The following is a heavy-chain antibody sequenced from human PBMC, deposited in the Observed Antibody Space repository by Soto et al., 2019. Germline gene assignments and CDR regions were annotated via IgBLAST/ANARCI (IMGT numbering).Heavy chain of an antibody. CDR1: GFTFSNYA. CDR3: AKSDLRYCSGGSCGYYYFDY. D-gene: IGHD2-15*01. J-gene: IGHJ4*02. V-gene: IGHV3-23*01. CDR2: ISGSGGTT. Sequence: EVHRLQSGGGLVQPGGSLRLSCAASGFTFSNYAMIWVRQAPGKGLEWVSVISGSGGTTHYADSVKGRFTISRDNSKNSLYLQMNYLRAEDTAVYYCAKSDLRYCSGGSCGYYYFDYWGQGTLVTVSS.